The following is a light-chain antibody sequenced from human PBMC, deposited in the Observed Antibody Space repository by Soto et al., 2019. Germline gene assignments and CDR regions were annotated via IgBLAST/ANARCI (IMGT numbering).Light chain of an antibody. J-gene: IGKJ1*01. CDR3: QQYGSSGT. V-gene: IGKV3-20*01. CDR2: GAS. Sequence: ETVMTHSPSTVSVSPLERATLSFRAIQSVSSNLAWYQQKPGQAPRLLIHGASTRATGIADRFSGSGSGTDFTLTISRLEPEDFAVYYCQQYGSSGTFGQGTKVDIK. CDR1: QSVSSN.